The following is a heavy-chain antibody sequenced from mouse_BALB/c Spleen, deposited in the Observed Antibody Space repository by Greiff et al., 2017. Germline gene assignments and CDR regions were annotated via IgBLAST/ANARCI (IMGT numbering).Heavy chain of an antibody. J-gene: IGHJ2*01. CDR1: GYTFSSYW. Sequence: VQLQQSGAELMKPGASVTISCKATGYTFSSYWIEWVQQRHGHGLEWIGGILPGSGSTNYNEEFKGKATFTADTSCNPAYMQLSSLTSEDAAVYYCATRRKGYDDYFDYWGQGTTLTVSA. V-gene: IGHV1-9*01. CDR2: ILPGSGST. D-gene: IGHD2-14*01. CDR3: ATRRKGYDDYFDY.